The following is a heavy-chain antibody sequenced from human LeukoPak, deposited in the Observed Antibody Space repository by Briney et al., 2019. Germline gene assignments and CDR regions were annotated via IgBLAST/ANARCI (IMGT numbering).Heavy chain of an antibody. CDR1: GYTFTNYT. CDR2: INTNTGNP. Sequence: ASVKVSCKASGYTFTNYTINWVRLAPGQGLEWMGWINTNTGNPTYAQGFTGRFVFSLDTSVSTAYLQISSLKAEDTAVYYCARGSPGACCGGDCSPPGDYWGQGTLVTVSS. V-gene: IGHV7-4-1*02. J-gene: IGHJ4*02. CDR3: ARGSPGACCGGDCSPPGDY. D-gene: IGHD2-21*02.